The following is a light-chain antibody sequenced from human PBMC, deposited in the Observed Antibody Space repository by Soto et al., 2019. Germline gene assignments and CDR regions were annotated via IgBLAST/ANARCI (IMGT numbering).Light chain of an antibody. CDR1: QSVSNN. CDR2: GAS. J-gene: IGKJ1*01. CDR3: QQYDSYSWT. V-gene: IGKV3-15*01. Sequence: EVVVTQSPATPSVSPGERVTLSCRASQSVSNNLAWYQHKPGQAPSLLIYGASTRVTGIPSRFSGRGSGTDFTLTISSLQPDDFATYYCQQYDSYSWTFGQGTKVDIK.